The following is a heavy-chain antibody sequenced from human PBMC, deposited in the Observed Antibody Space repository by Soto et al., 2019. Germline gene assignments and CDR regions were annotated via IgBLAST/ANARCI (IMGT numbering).Heavy chain of an antibody. CDR2: INHSGST. J-gene: IGHJ4*02. Sequence: SETLSLTCAVYGGSFGGYYGSWIRQPPGKGLEWIGEINHSGSTNYNPSLKSRVTISVDTSKNQFSLKLSSVTAADTAVYYCARVQLEPYYFDYWGQGTLVTVSS. V-gene: IGHV4-34*01. D-gene: IGHD1-1*01. CDR3: ARVQLEPYYFDY. CDR1: GGSFGGYY.